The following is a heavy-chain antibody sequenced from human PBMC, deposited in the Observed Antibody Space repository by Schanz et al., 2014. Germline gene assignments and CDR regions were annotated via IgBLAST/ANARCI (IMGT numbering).Heavy chain of an antibody. V-gene: IGHV1-18*01. CDR2: ISDYNGKT. CDR3: ARHRFGVFYYGLDV. J-gene: IGHJ6*02. Sequence: QAQLMQSGPELKRPGASVKVSCTASGYTLKNYGISWVRQAPGLGLEWMVWISDYNGKTNYAQKFQDRVIMSTDRSSSTAYLELRSLTSDDSAIYYCARHRFGVFYYGLDVWGQGTTILVSS. D-gene: IGHD3-10*01. CDR1: GYTLKNYG.